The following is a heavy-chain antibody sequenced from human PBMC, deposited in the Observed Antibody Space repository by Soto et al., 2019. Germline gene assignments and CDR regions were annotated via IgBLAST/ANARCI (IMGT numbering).Heavy chain of an antibody. Sequence: QVQLVQSGAEVKKPGASVKVSCKASGYTFTSYDINWVRQATGQGLEWMGWMNPNSGNTGYAQKFRGRVTMTRNTSISTAYMELSSLRSEDTAVYYCARAMYSSSWYGYYYCGMDVWGQGTTVTVSS. CDR1: GYTFTSYD. J-gene: IGHJ6*02. CDR2: MNPNSGNT. CDR3: ARAMYSSSWYGYYYCGMDV. D-gene: IGHD6-13*01. V-gene: IGHV1-8*01.